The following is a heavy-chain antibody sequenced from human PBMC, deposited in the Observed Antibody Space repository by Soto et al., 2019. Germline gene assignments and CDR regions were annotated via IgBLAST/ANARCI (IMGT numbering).Heavy chain of an antibody. Sequence: PSETLSLTCTVSGGSISSYYWSWIRQPPGKGLEWIGYIYYSGSTNYNPSLKSRVTISVDTSKNQFSLKLSSVTAADTAVYYCARGLPTNYYYYMDVWGKGTTVTVSS. CDR2: IYYSGST. J-gene: IGHJ6*03. V-gene: IGHV4-59*01. CDR1: GGSISSYY. CDR3: ARGLPTNYYYYMDV. D-gene: IGHD5-12*01.